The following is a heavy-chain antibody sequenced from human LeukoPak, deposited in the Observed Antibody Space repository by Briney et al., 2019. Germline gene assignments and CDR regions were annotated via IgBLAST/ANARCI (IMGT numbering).Heavy chain of an antibody. J-gene: IGHJ4*02. V-gene: IGHV3-23*01. Sequence: PGGSLRLSCAASGFTFSSYWMSWVRQAPGKGLEWVASISGSGISTYYADSVKGRFTISRDNSKNTLYLQMNSLRAEDTAVYYCAKDLLTPLIVGATDYWGQGTLVTVSS. CDR2: ISGSGIST. D-gene: IGHD1-26*01. CDR1: GFTFSSYW. CDR3: AKDLLTPLIVGATDY.